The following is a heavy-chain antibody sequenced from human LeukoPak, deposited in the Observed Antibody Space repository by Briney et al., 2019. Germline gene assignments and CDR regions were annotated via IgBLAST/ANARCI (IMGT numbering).Heavy chain of an antibody. CDR1: GYTFTSYG. V-gene: IGHV1-18*01. J-gene: IGHJ4*02. Sequence: ASVKVSCKASGYTFTSYGISWVRQAPGQGLEWMGWISAYNGNTNYAQKLQGRVTMTTDTPTSTAYMELRSLRSDDTAVYYCARDEFDLDCSSTSCYPPSSFDYWGQGTLVTVSS. D-gene: IGHD2-2*01. CDR3: ARDEFDLDCSSTSCYPPSSFDY. CDR2: ISAYNGNT.